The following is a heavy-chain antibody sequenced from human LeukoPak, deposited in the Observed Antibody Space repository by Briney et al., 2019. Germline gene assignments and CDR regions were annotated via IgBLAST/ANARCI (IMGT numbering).Heavy chain of an antibody. CDR1: GGSISSSSYY. D-gene: IGHD3-22*01. Sequence: PSETLSLTCTVSGGSISSSSYYWGWIRQPPGKGLEWIGSIYYSGSTYYNPSLKSRVTISVDTSKNQFSLKLSSVTAADTAVYYCARVDDSSGYSSWGQGTLVTVSS. V-gene: IGHV4-39*07. CDR3: ARVDDSSGYSS. J-gene: IGHJ5*02. CDR2: IYYSGST.